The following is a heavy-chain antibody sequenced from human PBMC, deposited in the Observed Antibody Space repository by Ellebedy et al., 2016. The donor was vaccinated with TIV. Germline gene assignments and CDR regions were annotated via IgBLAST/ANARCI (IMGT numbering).Heavy chain of an antibody. J-gene: IGHJ4*02. D-gene: IGHD5-18*01. CDR3: ASLDTATVTGRAY. CDR2: IKYDESER. V-gene: IGHV3-7*03. Sequence: GESLKISCAVSGFTFRSDWLSWVRQAPGKGLEWVACIKYDESERYYVDSVRGRFTICRDNAKNSLYLQMNSLRAEDTAVYYCASLDTATVTGRAYWGQGTLVTVSS. CDR1: GFTFRSDW.